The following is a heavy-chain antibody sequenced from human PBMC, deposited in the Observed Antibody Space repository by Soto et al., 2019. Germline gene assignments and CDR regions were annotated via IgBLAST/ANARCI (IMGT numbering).Heavy chain of an antibody. CDR1: GFTFTRYS. Sequence: GSLRLSCAASGFTFTRYSVNWVRQAPGKGLEWVSSISSTTNYIYYGDSMKGRFTISRDNAKNSLYLEMNSPRAEDTAVYYCARESEDLTSNFDYWGQGTLVTVSS. CDR2: ISSTTNYI. J-gene: IGHJ4*02. CDR3: ARESEDLTSNFDY. V-gene: IGHV3-21*06.